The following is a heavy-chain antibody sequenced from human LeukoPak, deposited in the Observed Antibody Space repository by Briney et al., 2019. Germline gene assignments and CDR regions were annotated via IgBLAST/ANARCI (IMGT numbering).Heavy chain of an antibody. CDR3: ARGQWIAAAGIRLDY. D-gene: IGHD6-13*01. CDR1: GYTFTSYY. CDR2: INPSGGST. V-gene: IGHV1-46*01. Sequence: ASVKVSCKASGYTFTSYYMHWVRQAPGQGLEWMGIINPSGGSTSYAQKFQGRVTMTRDTFTSTVYMELSSLRSEDTAVYYCARGQWIAAAGIRLDYWGQGTLATVSS. J-gene: IGHJ4*02.